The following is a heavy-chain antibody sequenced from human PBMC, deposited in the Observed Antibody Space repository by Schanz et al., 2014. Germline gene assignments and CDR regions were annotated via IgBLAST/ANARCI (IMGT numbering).Heavy chain of an antibody. J-gene: IGHJ4*02. CDR3: AGAFDSSGYYFDY. CDR2: VNPSVRGT. CDR1: GGTFSSFG. V-gene: IGHV1-46*03. D-gene: IGHD3-22*01. Sequence: QVQLVQSGPEVKKPGSSVKVSCKLSGGTFSSFGINWVRQAPGQGLEWMGIVNPSVRGTHFAREFQGRVTVTSDTSTSTVYMELSGLRSEDTAVYYCAGAFDSSGYYFDYWGQGTLVTVSS.